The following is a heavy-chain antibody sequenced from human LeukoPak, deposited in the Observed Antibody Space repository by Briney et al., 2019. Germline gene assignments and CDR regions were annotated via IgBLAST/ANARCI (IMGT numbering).Heavy chain of an antibody. V-gene: IGHV1-69*16. D-gene: IGHD3-3*01. J-gene: IGHJ3*02. CDR1: GGTFNSYT. CDR2: IIPILGTA. CDR3: ARGTDTIFGVVMLGDI. Sequence: SVKVSCKTSGGTFNSYTVSWVRQAPGQGLEWMGGIIPILGTARYAQKFQGRVTVTEDESTRTAYMELSNLRSEDTAIYYCARGTDTIFGVVMLGDIWGQGTMVTVSS.